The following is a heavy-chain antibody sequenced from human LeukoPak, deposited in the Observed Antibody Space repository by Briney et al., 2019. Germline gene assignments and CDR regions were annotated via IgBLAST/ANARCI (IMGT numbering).Heavy chain of an antibody. D-gene: IGHD3-10*01. J-gene: IGHJ5*02. CDR2: IYSSGST. CDR1: GGSISSYY. CDR3: ARDPSSFGGRFDP. V-gene: IGHV4-4*07. Sequence: SETLSLTCTVSGGSISSYYWNWIRQPAGKGLEWLGRIYSSGSTNYNPSLKSRVTISVNKSKNQFSLKLSSVNAADTAVYYCARDPSSFGGRFDPWGQGTLVAVSS.